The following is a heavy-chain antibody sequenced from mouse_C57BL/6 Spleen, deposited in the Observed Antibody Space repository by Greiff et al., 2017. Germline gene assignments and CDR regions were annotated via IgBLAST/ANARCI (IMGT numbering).Heavy chain of an antibody. CDR1: GYTFTSYG. V-gene: IGHV1-81*01. CDR3: ARISLTGAYYFDY. CDR2: IYPRSGNT. D-gene: IGHD4-1*01. J-gene: IGHJ2*01. Sequence: VQLQQSGAELARPGASVKLSCKASGYTFTSYGISWVKQRTGQGLEWIGEIYPRSGNTYYNEKFKGKATLTADKSSSTAYMELRSLTSEDSAVYFCARISLTGAYYFDYWGQGTTLTVSS.